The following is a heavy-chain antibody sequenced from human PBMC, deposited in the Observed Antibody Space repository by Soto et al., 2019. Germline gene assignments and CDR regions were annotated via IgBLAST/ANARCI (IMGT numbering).Heavy chain of an antibody. V-gene: IGHV3-11*01. CDR3: ARDRSPLERHVDY. Sequence: GGSLRLSCAASGFTFSDYYMSWIRQAPGKGLEWVSYISSSGSTIYYADSVKGRVTMTRDTSISTAYMELSRLRSDDTAVYYCARDRSPLERHVDYWGQGTLVTVSS. J-gene: IGHJ4*02. D-gene: IGHD1-1*01. CDR1: GFTFSDYY. CDR2: ISSSGSTI.